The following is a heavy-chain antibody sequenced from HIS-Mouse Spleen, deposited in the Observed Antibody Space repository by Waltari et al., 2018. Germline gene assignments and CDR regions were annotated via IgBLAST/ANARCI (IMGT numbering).Heavy chain of an antibody. CDR1: GFSLSNARMG. Sequence: QVTLKESGPVLVKPTETLTLTCTVSGFSLSNARMGVSWIRQPPGKALEWLAHIFSNDEKSYSTTLKSRLTISKDTSKSQVVLTMTNMDPVDTATYYCARNDFWSGYYTWFDPWGQGTLVTVSS. J-gene: IGHJ5*02. D-gene: IGHD3-3*01. CDR2: IFSNDEK. V-gene: IGHV2-26*01. CDR3: ARNDFWSGYYTWFDP.